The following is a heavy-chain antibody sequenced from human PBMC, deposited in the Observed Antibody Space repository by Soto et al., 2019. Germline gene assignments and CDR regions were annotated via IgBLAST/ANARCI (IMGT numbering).Heavy chain of an antibody. D-gene: IGHD3-22*01. V-gene: IGHV4-59*01. CDR2: IYYSGST. CDR3: ARVGYYYDSSGSSRPNKPFDI. J-gene: IGHJ3*02. CDR1: GGSISSYY. Sequence: LTCTVSGGSISSYYWSWIRQPPGKGLEWIGYIYYSGSTNYNPSLKSRVTISVDTSKNQFSLKLSSVTAADTAVYYCARVGYYYDSSGSSRPNKPFDIWGQGTMVTVSS.